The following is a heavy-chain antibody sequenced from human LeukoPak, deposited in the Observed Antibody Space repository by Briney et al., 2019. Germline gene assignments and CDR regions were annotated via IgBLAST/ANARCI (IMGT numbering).Heavy chain of an antibody. Sequence: PSETLSLTCTVSGGSISSSSYYWGWIRQPPGKGLEWIGNIYYSGSTYYNPSFKSRVTISVDTSKKQFSLKLSSVTAADTAVYYCATYYCGGDCYSGYFDYWGQGTLVTASS. CDR2: IYYSGST. CDR1: GGSISSSSYY. CDR3: ATYYCGGDCYSGYFDY. J-gene: IGHJ4*02. V-gene: IGHV4-39*01. D-gene: IGHD2-21*02.